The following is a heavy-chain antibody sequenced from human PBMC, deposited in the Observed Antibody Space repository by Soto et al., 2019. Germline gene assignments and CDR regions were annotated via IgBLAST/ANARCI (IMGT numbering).Heavy chain of an antibody. CDR2: INPNSGVT. D-gene: IGHD5-12*01. Sequence: QVQLVQSGAEVKEPGASVTVSCRASGDRFTDYYMHWVRQAPGQGLEWRGWINPNSGVTKYAQKCQGWVTMTRDTSITTVYLQLSRLRFDDTAIYYCARESGGATATLDYYYFYMDVWGTGTTVTVSS. CDR1: GDRFTDYY. J-gene: IGHJ6*03. V-gene: IGHV1-2*04. CDR3: ARESGGATATLDYYYFYMDV.